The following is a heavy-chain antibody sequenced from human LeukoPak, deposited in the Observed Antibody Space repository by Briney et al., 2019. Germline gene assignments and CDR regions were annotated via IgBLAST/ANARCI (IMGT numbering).Heavy chain of an antibody. V-gene: IGHV4-39*01. CDR1: GDSISSSSYY. J-gene: IGHJ4*02. Sequence: SETLSLTCTVSGDSISSSSYYWGWIRQPPGKGLEWIGSIYYSGSTYYNPSLKSRVTISVDTSKNQFSLKLSSVTAADTAVYYCASTSGSYDYWGQGTLVTVSS. D-gene: IGHD1-26*01. CDR3: ASTSGSYDY. CDR2: IYYSGST.